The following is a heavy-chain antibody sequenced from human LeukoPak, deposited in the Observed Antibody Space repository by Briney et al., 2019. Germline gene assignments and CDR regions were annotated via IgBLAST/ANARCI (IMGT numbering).Heavy chain of an antibody. V-gene: IGHV3-21*01. D-gene: IGHD1-26*01. CDR3: ARTYSGTHKAFDI. J-gene: IGHJ3*02. CDR1: GFTFSSYS. CDR2: ISSSSSYI. Sequence: GGSLRLSCAASGFTFSSYSMNWVRQAPGKGLEWVSSISSSSSYIYYADSVKGRFTISRDNAKNSLYLQMNSLRAEDTAVYYCARTYSGTHKAFDIWGQGTMVTVSS.